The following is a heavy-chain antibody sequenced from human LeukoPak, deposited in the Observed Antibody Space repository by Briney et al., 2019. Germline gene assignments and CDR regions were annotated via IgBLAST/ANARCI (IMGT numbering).Heavy chain of an antibody. Sequence: GGSLRLSCAASGFTFNSYWMSWVRQAPGKGLEWVANIKQDVNEKYYVDSVKGRFTISRDNAKNSLYLQMNSLRAEDTAVYYCARLRTAYSSGWYRRNDAFDIWGQGTMVTVSS. V-gene: IGHV3-7*01. CDR3: ARLRTAYSSGWYRRNDAFDI. J-gene: IGHJ3*02. CDR1: GFTFNSYW. D-gene: IGHD6-19*01. CDR2: IKQDVNEK.